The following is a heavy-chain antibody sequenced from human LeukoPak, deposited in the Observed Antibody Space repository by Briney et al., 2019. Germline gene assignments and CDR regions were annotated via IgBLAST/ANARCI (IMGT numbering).Heavy chain of an antibody. CDR3: AKDRGYYDFWSGYPLDYGMDV. V-gene: IGHV3-30*18. CDR1: GFTFSSYG. Sequence: GGSLRLSCAASGFTFSSYGMHWVRQAPGKGLEWVAVISYDGSNKYYADSVKGRFTISRDNSKNTLYLQMNSLRAEDTAVYYCAKDRGYYDFWSGYPLDYGMDVWGQGTTVTVSS. J-gene: IGHJ6*02. D-gene: IGHD3-3*01. CDR2: ISYDGSNK.